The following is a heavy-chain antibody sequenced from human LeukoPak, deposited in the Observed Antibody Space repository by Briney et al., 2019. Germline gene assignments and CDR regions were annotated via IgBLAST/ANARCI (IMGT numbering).Heavy chain of an antibody. V-gene: IGHV3-7*01. J-gene: IGHJ4*02. CDR3: ARYIATPRRDLEY. D-gene: IGHD6-6*01. Sequence: GGSLRLSCAASGFTLSTYWMSWVRQAPGKGLEWVARIKQDGSEKHYVDSVKGRFTISRDNAKNSVYLQMNTLRAEDTAVYYCARYIATPRRDLEYWGQGTLVTVSS. CDR1: GFTLSTYW. CDR2: IKQDGSEK.